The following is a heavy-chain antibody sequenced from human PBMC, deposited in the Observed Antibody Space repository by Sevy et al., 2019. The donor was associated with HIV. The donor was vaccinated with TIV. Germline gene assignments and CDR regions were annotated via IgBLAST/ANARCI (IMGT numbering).Heavy chain of an antibody. CDR1: GFTFSTYW. D-gene: IGHD6-19*01. J-gene: IGHJ4*02. Sequence: GGSLRLSCAASGFTFSTYWRSWVRQAPGKGLEWVANIKQDGSDKNYMDSVKGRFTISRDNAKNSLYLQMSSLRAEDTAVYYCATLSSPMPNSGWYDFFDHWGQGTLVTVSS. CDR2: IKQDGSDK. CDR3: ATLSSPMPNSGWYDFFDH. V-gene: IGHV3-7*01.